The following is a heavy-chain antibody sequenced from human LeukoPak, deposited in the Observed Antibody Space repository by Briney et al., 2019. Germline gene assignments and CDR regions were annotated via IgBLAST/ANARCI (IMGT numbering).Heavy chain of an antibody. CDR1: GGSISSSSYY. CDR3: ARDSSAWPRAFGY. CDR2: IYYSGST. J-gene: IGHJ4*02. Sequence: PSETLSLTCTVSGGSISSSSYYWGWIRQPPGKGLEWIGSIYYSGSTYYNPSLKSRVTISIDTSKNQFSLMLSSVTAADTAVYYCARDSSAWPRAFGYWGQGTLVTVSS. D-gene: IGHD6-19*01. V-gene: IGHV4-39*02.